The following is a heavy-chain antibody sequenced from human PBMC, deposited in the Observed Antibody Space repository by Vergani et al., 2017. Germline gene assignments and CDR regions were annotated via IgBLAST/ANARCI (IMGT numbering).Heavy chain of an antibody. Sequence: EVQLVQSGAEVKKPGEALKISCQGSGYSITNYWIAWVRQRPGKGLEWMGIIYAGDSDVRYSPSFQGKVTMSVDKSLSTAYLQLSSLKASDTATYYCAKTHDFSSLYSSYNWFDPWGQGTQVTVSS. J-gene: IGHJ5*02. CDR2: IYAGDSDV. D-gene: IGHD3-3*01. CDR1: GYSITNYW. V-gene: IGHV5-51*03. CDR3: AKTHDFSSLYSSYNWFDP.